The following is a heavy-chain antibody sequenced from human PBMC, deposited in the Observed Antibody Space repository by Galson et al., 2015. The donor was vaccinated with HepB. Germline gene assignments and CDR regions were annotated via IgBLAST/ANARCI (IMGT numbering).Heavy chain of an antibody. CDR3: ARDRGSGWVFDY. CDR1: GFTFSTYA. J-gene: IGHJ4*02. Sequence: LRLSCAASGFTFSTYAMHWVRQTPGKGLEWVATISYDGTNEYYADSMKGRFTIPRDNSKNTLYLQMNSLRDEDTAVYYCARDRGSGWVFDYWGQGTPVTISS. D-gene: IGHD6-19*01. V-gene: IGHV3-30-3*01. CDR2: ISYDGTNE.